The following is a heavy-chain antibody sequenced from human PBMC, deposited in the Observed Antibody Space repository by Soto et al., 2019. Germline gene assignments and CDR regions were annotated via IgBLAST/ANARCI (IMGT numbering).Heavy chain of an antibody. CDR3: ARVYSGSYSDS. CDR2: IFQSGST. V-gene: IGHV4-4*02. D-gene: IGHD1-26*01. Sequence: SETLSLTCTVIGGSISSNNWWSWVRQPPGKGLEWIGEIFQSGSTYYSPSLKSRVTISVDKSKNHFSLNLTSVTAADTAVYYCARVYSGSYSDSWGQGTLVTVSS. J-gene: IGHJ4*02. CDR1: GGSISSNNW.